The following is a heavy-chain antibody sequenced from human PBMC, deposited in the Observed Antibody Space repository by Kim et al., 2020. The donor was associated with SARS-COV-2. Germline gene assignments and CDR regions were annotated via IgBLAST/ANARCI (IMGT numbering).Heavy chain of an antibody. J-gene: IGHJ4*02. CDR3: ARGEGETLEYFEY. Sequence: GGSLRLSCAASGFSFSNYAVHWVRQAPGKGLEWVAVIFFNGINKYYTDSVKGRFTVSRDNSKNTVYLQMNSLRREDTAVYYCARGEGETLEYFEYWGQGTLVTVSS. CDR2: IFFNGINK. CDR1: GFSFSNYA. V-gene: IGHV3-30*04.